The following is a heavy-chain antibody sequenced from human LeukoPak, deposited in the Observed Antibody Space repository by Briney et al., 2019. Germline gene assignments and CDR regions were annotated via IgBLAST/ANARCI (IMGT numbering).Heavy chain of an antibody. Sequence: ASVKVSCKASGYAFTDYYMQWVRQAPGGGREWMGRINPNSGGTNYAQKFQGRVTMTRDTSINTAYMVLTSLRSDDTAVYYCARGTVTGRGWFRDFDYWGQGTLVTVSS. J-gene: IGHJ4*02. CDR1: GYAFTDYY. CDR3: ARGTVTGRGWFRDFDY. D-gene: IGHD6-19*01. V-gene: IGHV1-2*06. CDR2: INPNSGGT.